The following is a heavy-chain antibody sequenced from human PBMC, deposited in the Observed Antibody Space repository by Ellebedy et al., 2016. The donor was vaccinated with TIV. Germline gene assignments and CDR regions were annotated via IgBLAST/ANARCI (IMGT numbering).Heavy chain of an antibody. CDR1: GGSVSSGSYY. J-gene: IGHJ4*02. D-gene: IGHD3-22*01. CDR3: ARFCRAPMIVVGYFDY. CDR2: IYYSGST. Sequence: SETLSLXCTVSGGSVSSGSYYWGWIRQPPGKGLEWIGSIYYSGSTYYNPSLKSRVTISVDTSKNQFSLKLSSVTAADTAVYYCARFCRAPMIVVGYFDYWGQGTLVTVSS. V-gene: IGHV4-39*07.